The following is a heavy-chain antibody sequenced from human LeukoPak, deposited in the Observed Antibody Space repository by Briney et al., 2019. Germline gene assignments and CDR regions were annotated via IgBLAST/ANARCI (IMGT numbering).Heavy chain of an antibody. D-gene: IGHD3-22*01. J-gene: IGHJ4*02. V-gene: IGHV3-49*04. CDR3: TRSNSGYYLYFFEY. Sequence: GGSLRLSCAASGFTFSSYSINWVRQAPGKGLEWLGFIRGKAYGGTTEYAASVKGRFTISRDDSKSIAYLQMNSLKTEDTAVYFCTRSNSGYYLYFFEYWGQGTLVSVSS. CDR1: GFTFSSYS. CDR2: IRGKAYGGTT.